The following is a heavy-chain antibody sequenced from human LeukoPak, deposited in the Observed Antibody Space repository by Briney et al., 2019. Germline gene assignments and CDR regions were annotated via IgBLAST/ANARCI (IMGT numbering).Heavy chain of an antibody. V-gene: IGHV3-74*01. D-gene: IGHD5-12*01. CDR1: GFTFTTHW. Sequence: GESLRLSCGASGFTFTTHWIHWVRQAPGKGLVWVSCIKPDGSDTNYADSGKGRFTISRDNAKNTVYLQMNSLRAEDTAVYYCARGKYGGYFIDYWGQGTLVTVSS. J-gene: IGHJ4*02. CDR2: IKPDGSDT. CDR3: ARGKYGGYFIDY.